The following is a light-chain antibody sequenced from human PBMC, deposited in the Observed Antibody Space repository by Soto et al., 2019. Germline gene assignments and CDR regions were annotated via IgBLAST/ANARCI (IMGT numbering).Light chain of an antibody. CDR3: QHSYGTPA. V-gene: IGKV1-39*01. Sequence: DIQMTQSPSSLSASVGDRVTITCRASQTISSPLSWYQQEPGKVPELLIYATSRLQSGVPSRFSGSRSGTDFTLTISSLQPEDFATYYCQHSYGTPAFGQGTRMEIK. CDR2: ATS. J-gene: IGKJ5*01. CDR1: QTISSP.